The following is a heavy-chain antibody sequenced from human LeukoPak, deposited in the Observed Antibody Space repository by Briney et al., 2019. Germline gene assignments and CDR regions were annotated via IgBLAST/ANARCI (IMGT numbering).Heavy chain of an antibody. Sequence: SETLSLTCAVYGGSFSGYYWSWIRQPPGKGLEWIGEINHSGSTNYNPSLKSRVTISVDTSKNQFSLILNSVTAADTAFYYCARAGDGGGGYIGVAYFWGQGALVTVSS. CDR3: ARAGDGGGGYIGVAYF. J-gene: IGHJ4*02. V-gene: IGHV4-34*01. CDR1: GGSFSGYY. D-gene: IGHD2-15*01. CDR2: INHSGST.